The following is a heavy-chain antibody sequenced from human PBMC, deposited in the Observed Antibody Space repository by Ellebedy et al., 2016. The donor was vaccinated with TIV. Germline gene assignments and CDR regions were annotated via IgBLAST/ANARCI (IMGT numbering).Heavy chain of an antibody. V-gene: IGHV3-43*01. J-gene: IGHJ3*02. CDR1: GFTFDDYT. CDR3: AKGLALDAFDI. CDR2: ISWDGGST. Sequence: GESLKISCAASGFTFDDYTMHWVRQAPGKGLEWVSLISWDGGSTYYADSVKGRFTISRGNSKNSLYLQMNSLRTEDTALYYCAKGLALDAFDIWGQGTMVTVSS.